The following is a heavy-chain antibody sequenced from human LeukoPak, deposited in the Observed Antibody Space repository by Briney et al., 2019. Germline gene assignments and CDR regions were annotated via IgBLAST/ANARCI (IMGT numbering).Heavy chain of an antibody. V-gene: IGHV1-2*02. J-gene: IGHJ4*02. CDR2: INPNSGGT. Sequence: ASVKVSCKASGYTFTGYYMHWVRQAPGQGLEWMGWINPNSGGTNYAQKFQGRVTMTRDTSISTAYMELSRLRSDDTAVYYCARPRWSSSPSFDYWGQGNLVTVSS. CDR1: GYTFTGYY. D-gene: IGHD6-6*01. CDR3: ARPRWSSSPSFDY.